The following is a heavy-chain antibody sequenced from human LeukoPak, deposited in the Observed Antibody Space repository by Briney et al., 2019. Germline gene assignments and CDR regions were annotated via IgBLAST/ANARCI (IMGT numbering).Heavy chain of an antibody. Sequence: ASVKVCCKASGYTFTSYGIIWVRHAPGQGRESMAWSSAYNGNTNYAQKLQGRVTMTTDTTTSRADTEERSLRSADTAVYYCARDLSYYASSGGGFDYWGQGTLVTVSS. J-gene: IGHJ4*02. V-gene: IGHV1-18*01. CDR2: SSAYNGNT. D-gene: IGHD3-22*01. CDR3: ARDLSYYASSGGGFDY. CDR1: GYTFTSYG.